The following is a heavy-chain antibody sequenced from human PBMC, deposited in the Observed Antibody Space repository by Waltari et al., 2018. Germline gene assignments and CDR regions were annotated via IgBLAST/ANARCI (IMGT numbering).Heavy chain of an antibody. CDR1: GYGFTSHW. CDR2: SYPGDSDS. Sequence: EVQLVQSGSEVKKPGESLKISCKGSGYGFTSHWVAWVRQMPGKGLEWMGISYPGDSDSRYSPSFQGQFTFSADKSNSVVYLEWSSLKPSDTATYYCARGAGFSSYNRFDSWGQGTLVSVTS. D-gene: IGHD5-12*01. J-gene: IGHJ5*01. CDR3: ARGAGFSSYNRFDS. V-gene: IGHV5-51*03.